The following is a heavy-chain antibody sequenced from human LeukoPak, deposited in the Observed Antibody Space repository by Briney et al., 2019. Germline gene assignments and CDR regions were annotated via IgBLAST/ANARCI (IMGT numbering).Heavy chain of an antibody. CDR2: IIPIFGTA. D-gene: IGHD4-17*01. J-gene: IGHJ4*02. V-gene: IGHV1-69*13. CDR3: AREGGDDYGDYLFDY. CDR1: GGTFSSYA. Sequence: ASVKVSCKASGGTFSSYAISWVRQAPGQGLEWMGGIIPIFGTANYAQKFQGRVAITADESTSTAYMELSSLRSEDTAVYYCAREGGDDYGDYLFDYWGQGTLVTVSS.